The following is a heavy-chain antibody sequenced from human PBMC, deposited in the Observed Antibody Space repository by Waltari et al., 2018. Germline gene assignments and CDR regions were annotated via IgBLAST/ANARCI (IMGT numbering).Heavy chain of an antibody. Sequence: GKGLEWVSYISSSGSTIYYADSVKGRFTISRDNAKNSLYLQMNSLRAEDTAVYYCARDRLVSYYYYGMDVWGQGTTVIVSS. CDR3: ARDRLVSYYYYGMDV. D-gene: IGHD3-9*01. V-gene: IGHV3-48*03. J-gene: IGHJ6*02. CDR2: ISSSGSTI.